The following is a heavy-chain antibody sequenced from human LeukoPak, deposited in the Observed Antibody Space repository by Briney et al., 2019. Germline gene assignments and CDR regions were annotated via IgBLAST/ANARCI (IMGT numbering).Heavy chain of an antibody. J-gene: IGHJ4*02. CDR2: ISWDGDST. CDR3: AKDRGPLAVYEPLDH. Sequence: PGGSLRLSCEASGFTFDDYTMHWVRQAPGKGLEWVSLISWDGDSTDYAESVKGRFTVSRDNRENSLYLQLSSLRPEDTALYYCAKDRGPLAVYEPLDHWGQGTLVTVST. D-gene: IGHD2-8*02. CDR1: GFTFDDYT. V-gene: IGHV3-43*01.